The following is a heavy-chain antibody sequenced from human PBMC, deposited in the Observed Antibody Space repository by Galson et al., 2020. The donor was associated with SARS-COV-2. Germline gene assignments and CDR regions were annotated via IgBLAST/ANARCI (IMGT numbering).Heavy chain of an antibody. V-gene: IGHV3-48*03. Sequence: GGSLRLSCAGSGFTFSSYEMNWVRQAPGKGLEWVSYISSSGTNIYYADSVKGRFTISRDNAKNSLYLQMTSLGAEDTAVYYCASPYLAAASFFGAFVIWGLWTMVTVSS. CDR2: ISSSGTNI. CDR3: ASPYLAAASFFGAFVI. J-gene: IGHJ3*02. CDR1: GFTFSSYE. D-gene: IGHD6-13*01.